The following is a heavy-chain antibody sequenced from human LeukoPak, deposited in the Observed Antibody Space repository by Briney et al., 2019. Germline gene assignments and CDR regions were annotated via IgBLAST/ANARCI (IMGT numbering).Heavy chain of an antibody. Sequence: GSLRLSCAASAFTFDDFAMHWVRQAPGKGLEWVSLIEWDGAKIYYADSVKGRFTVSRDNSKNSLYLQMNSLRPEDTALYYCARDSVVVAGITEFHIRGQGTLVSVTS. J-gene: IGHJ3*02. CDR1: AFTFDDFA. CDR3: ARDSVVVAGITEFHI. CDR2: IEWDGAKI. V-gene: IGHV3-43D*04. D-gene: IGHD6-19*01.